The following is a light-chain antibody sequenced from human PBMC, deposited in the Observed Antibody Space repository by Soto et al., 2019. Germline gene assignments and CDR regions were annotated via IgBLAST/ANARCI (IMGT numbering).Light chain of an antibody. V-gene: IGLV2-8*01. CDR3: SSYAGDNNLV. J-gene: IGLJ2*01. Sequence: QSALTQPPSASGSPGQSVTISCTGNSSDVGGYTYVSWYQQHPGKAPKLIIYEVTKRPSGVPDRFSGSKSGNTASLTVSGLRAEDEADYHCSSYAGDNNLVFGGGTKLTVL. CDR1: SSDVGGYTY. CDR2: EVT.